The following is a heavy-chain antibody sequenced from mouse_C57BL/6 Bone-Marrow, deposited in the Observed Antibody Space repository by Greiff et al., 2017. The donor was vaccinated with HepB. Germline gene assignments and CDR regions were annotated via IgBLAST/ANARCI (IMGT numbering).Heavy chain of an antibody. Sequence: VQLKQSGAELVRPGASVKLSCTASGFNIKDDYMHWVKQRPEQGLEWIGWIDPENGDTEYASKFQGKATITADTSSNTAYLQLSSLTSEDTAVYYCTTEGLRRNYWGQGTTLTVSS. D-gene: IGHD2-2*01. CDR3: TTEGLRRNY. CDR2: IDPENGDT. V-gene: IGHV14-4*01. CDR1: GFNIKDDY. J-gene: IGHJ2*01.